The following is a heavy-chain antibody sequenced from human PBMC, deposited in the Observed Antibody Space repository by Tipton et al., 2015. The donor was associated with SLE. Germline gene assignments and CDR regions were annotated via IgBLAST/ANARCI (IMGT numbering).Heavy chain of an antibody. Sequence: TLSLTCTVSGASIRSYYWSWIRQPPGKGLEWIGNIYNSGSTNYNPSLKSRVTMSLDTSKNRFSLKLSSVTAADTAVYYCARDSLSGGNWFDPWGQGTLVTVSS. CDR3: ARDSLSGGNWFDP. CDR1: GASIRSYY. D-gene: IGHD1-1*01. J-gene: IGHJ5*02. V-gene: IGHV4-59*01. CDR2: IYNSGST.